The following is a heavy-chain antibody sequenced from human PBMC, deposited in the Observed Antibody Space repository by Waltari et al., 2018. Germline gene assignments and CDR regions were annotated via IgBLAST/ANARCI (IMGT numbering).Heavy chain of an antibody. Sequence: QVEESGGGVVQPGGSLSLSCVDSGYPFNTFGMHWVRQAPGKGLEWLAVISSDGSGKYYADSVKGRFTMSRDNSKNMVYLQMNSLRPEDTAVYYCAKAGGIYNYPLDPWGQGTLVTVSS. CDR2: ISSDGSGK. J-gene: IGHJ5*02. D-gene: IGHD1-26*01. CDR1: GYPFNTFG. CDR3: AKAGGIYNYPLDP. V-gene: IGHV3-30*18.